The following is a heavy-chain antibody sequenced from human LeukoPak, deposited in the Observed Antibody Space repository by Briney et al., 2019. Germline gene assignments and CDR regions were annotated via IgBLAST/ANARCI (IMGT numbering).Heavy chain of an antibody. CDR1: GGSISSSSYY. CDR3: ARDFRQNFDY. Sequence: SETLSLTCTVSGGSISSSSYYWGWIRQPPGRGLEWIGSIYYSGSTYYNPSLKSRVTISVDTSKNQFSLKLSSVTAADTAVYYCARDFRQNFDYWGQGTLVTVSS. V-gene: IGHV4-39*07. D-gene: IGHD6-6*01. CDR2: IYYSGST. J-gene: IGHJ4*02.